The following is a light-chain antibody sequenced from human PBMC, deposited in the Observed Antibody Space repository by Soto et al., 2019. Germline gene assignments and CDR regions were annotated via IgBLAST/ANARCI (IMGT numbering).Light chain of an antibody. J-gene: IGKJ1*01. CDR3: LQYGIPLWT. CDR2: AAS. CDR1: QSVTANY. Sequence: EIALTQSPGTLSLSPGERATLSCRASQSVTANYLAWYQQKPGQAPRLLIYAASIGATGIPDRFSGSGSGTAFTLTISRLEPEDFAVYYCLQYGIPLWTFGKGTKVEIK. V-gene: IGKV3-20*01.